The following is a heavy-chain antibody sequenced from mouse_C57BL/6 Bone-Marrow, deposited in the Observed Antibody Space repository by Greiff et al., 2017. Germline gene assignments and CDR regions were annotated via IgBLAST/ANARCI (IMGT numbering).Heavy chain of an antibody. CDR3: ARDRGMWWDY. CDR1: GYTFTRYW. D-gene: IGHD1-1*02. J-gene: IGHJ2*01. Sequence: QVQLQQSGAELMKPGASVKLSCMATGYTFTRYWIEWVKQRPGHGLEWIGEILLGSGSTNYNEKFKGKATFTADTSSTTTYEQRSSLTTEDAAIYYCARDRGMWWDYWGQGTTLTVSS. V-gene: IGHV1-9*01. CDR2: ILLGSGST.